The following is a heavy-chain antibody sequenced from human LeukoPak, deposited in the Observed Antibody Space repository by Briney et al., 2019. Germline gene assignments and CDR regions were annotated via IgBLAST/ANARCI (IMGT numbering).Heavy chain of an antibody. CDR1: GYTLTELC. Sequence: GASVKVSCKVSGYTLTELCMHWVRQAPGKGLECMGGFDPEDGETIYAQKFQGRVTMTEDTSTDTAYMELSSLRSEDTAVYYCATRRHYDSIGYYYVRGAFDIWGQGTMVTVSS. V-gene: IGHV1-24*01. J-gene: IGHJ3*02. CDR2: FDPEDGET. CDR3: ATRRHYDSIGYYYVRGAFDI. D-gene: IGHD3-22*01.